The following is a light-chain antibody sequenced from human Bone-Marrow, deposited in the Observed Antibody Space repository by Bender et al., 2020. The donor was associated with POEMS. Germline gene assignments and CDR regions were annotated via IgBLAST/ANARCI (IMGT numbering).Light chain of an antibody. J-gene: IGLJ1*01. V-gene: IGLV2-14*01. CDR1: SSDVGGYNH. CDR2: DVS. CDR3: SSYTSSNTLV. Sequence: QSALTQPRSVSGSPGQSVTISCTGTSSDVGGYNHVSWYQQHPGKAPKVMIYDVSNRPSGVSIRFSGSKSGNTASLTISGLQAEDEADYFCSSYTSSNTLVFGTGTQVTVL.